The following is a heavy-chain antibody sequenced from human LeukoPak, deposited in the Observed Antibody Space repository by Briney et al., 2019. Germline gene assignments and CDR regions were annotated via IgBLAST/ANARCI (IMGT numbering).Heavy chain of an antibody. Sequence: PGGSLRLSCAASGFTFSSYCMSWVRQAPGKGLEWVANIKQDGSEKYYVDSVKGRFTISRDNAKNSLYLQMNSLRAEDTAVYYCARDLRVRGVDLDYWGQGTLVTVS. CDR2: IKQDGSEK. J-gene: IGHJ4*02. CDR1: GFTFSSYC. CDR3: ARDLRVRGVDLDY. D-gene: IGHD3-10*01. V-gene: IGHV3-7*03.